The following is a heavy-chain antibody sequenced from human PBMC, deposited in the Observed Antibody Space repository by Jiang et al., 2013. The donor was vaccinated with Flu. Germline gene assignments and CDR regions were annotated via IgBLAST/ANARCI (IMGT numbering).Heavy chain of an antibody. CDR3: ATELGQWLDGGGGDAFDI. CDR1: GYTLTELS. Sequence: KVSGYTLTELSMHWVRQAPGKGLEWMGGFDPEDGETIYAQKFQGRVIMTEDTSTDTAYMELSSLRSEDTAVYYCATELGQWLDGGGGDAFDIWGQGTMVTVSS. V-gene: IGHV1-24*01. J-gene: IGHJ3*02. D-gene: IGHD6-19*01. CDR2: FDPEDGET.